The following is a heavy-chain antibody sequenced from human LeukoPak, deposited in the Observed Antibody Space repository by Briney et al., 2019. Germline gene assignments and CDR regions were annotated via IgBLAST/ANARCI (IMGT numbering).Heavy chain of an antibody. D-gene: IGHD3-22*01. V-gene: IGHV3-64D*06. CDR1: GFTFSSYA. CDR2: ISNDGRNT. CDR3: ARDMGSHYDSSGYYY. Sequence: GGSLRLSCSASGFTFSSYAMHWVRQAPGKGLEYVSSISNDGRNTYYADSVKGRFTISRDNSKNTLYLQMSSLRAEDTAVYYCARDMGSHYDSSGYYYWGQGTLVTVSS. J-gene: IGHJ4*02.